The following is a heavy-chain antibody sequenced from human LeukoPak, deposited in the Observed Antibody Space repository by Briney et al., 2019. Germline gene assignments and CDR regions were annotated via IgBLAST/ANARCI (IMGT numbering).Heavy chain of an antibody. J-gene: IGHJ4*02. CDR1: GGTFSSYA. D-gene: IGHD7-27*01. Sequence: SVKVSCKASGGTFSSYAISWARQAPGQGLEWMGRIIPIFGTANYAQKFQGRVTITTDESTSTAYMELSSLRSEDTAVYYCAVTWPLGYYYFDYWGQGTLVTVSS. CDR2: IIPIFGTA. V-gene: IGHV1-69*05. CDR3: AVTWPLGYYYFDY.